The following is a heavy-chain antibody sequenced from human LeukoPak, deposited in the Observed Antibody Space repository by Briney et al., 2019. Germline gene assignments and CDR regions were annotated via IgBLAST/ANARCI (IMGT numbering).Heavy chain of an antibody. J-gene: IGHJ5*02. Sequence: NPSETLSLTCTVSGGSVSSGSYYWSWIRQPPGKGLEWIGEINLSGSTNYNPSLKSRVTISVDTSKNQFSLKLSSVTAADTAVYYCARMPGYYDFWSGYYSNWFDPWGQGTLVTVSS. CDR3: ARMPGYYDFWSGYYSNWFDP. D-gene: IGHD3-3*01. CDR2: INLSGST. V-gene: IGHV4-39*07. CDR1: GGSVSSGSYY.